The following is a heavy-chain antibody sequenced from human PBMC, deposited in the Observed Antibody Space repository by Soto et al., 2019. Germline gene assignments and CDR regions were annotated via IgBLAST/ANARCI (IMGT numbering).Heavy chain of an antibody. CDR1: GYSLIGDHW. CDR2: TYHSGTT. Sequence: SETLCLTCAVTGYSLIGDHWWSLVRQTPGKGLEWIGETYHSGTTNYNPSMKTRVSISMDKSKNQFSLKLNSVTAADTAVYYCARVMITGAFDIWGQGTMVTVSS. J-gene: IGHJ3*02. CDR3: ARVMITGAFDI. D-gene: IGHD3-16*01. V-gene: IGHV4-4*02.